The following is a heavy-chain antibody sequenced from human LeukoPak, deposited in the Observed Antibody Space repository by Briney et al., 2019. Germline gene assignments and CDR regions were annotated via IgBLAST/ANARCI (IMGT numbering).Heavy chain of an antibody. CDR2: ISAYNGNT. CDR1: GYTFTSYG. D-gene: IGHD2-2*01. V-gene: IGHV1-18*01. J-gene: IGHJ4*02. Sequence: ASVTVTCKASGYTFTSYGISWVRQPPAQGMEWMGWISAYNGNTNYAQKLQGKVTMTTDTSTSTAYMEVRSLRSDDPAVYYCARSCHLPSTSCNYWGQGTLVTVSS. CDR3: ARSCHLPSTSCNY.